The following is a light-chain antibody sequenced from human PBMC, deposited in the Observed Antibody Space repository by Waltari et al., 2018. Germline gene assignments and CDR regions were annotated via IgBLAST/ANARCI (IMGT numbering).Light chain of an antibody. J-gene: IGKJ4*01. CDR1: QSLLHSNGYNY. CDR2: LNS. CDR3: MQTLQTPFT. Sequence: EIVMTQSPLSLPVTPGEPASISCRSSQSLLHSNGYNYLDWYLQKPGQSPQLLIYLNSKRAFGVPDRISGSGSGTDFTLKISRVEAEDVGVYYCMQTLQTPFTFGGGTKVEIK. V-gene: IGKV2-28*01.